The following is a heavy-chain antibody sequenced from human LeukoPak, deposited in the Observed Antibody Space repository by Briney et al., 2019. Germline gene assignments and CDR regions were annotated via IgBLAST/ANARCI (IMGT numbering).Heavy chain of an antibody. V-gene: IGHV3-23*01. Sequence: GGSLRLSCAASRFTFSSYAMSWVRQAPGKGLEWVSGISGSGGSTYYADSVKGRFTISRDNSKNTLYLQMNSLRADDTALYYCVKGGAINDYEDYKRFDYWGQGTLVTVSS. CDR3: VKGGAINDYEDYKRFDY. J-gene: IGHJ4*02. CDR1: RFTFSSYA. CDR2: ISGSGGST. D-gene: IGHD4-17*01.